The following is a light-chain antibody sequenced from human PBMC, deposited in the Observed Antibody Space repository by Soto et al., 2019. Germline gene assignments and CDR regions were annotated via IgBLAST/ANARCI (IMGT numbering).Light chain of an antibody. J-gene: IGKJ1*01. CDR1: QSISSW. CDR2: KAS. CDR3: QQYNDKWT. V-gene: IGKV1-5*03. Sequence: DIQMTQSPSTLSASVGDRVTITCRASQSISSWLAWYQQKPGKAPNLLIYKASSLQSGVPSRFSGSGYGTEFTLAISSLQPDDCGTYYCQQYNDKWTFGQGTKVEIK.